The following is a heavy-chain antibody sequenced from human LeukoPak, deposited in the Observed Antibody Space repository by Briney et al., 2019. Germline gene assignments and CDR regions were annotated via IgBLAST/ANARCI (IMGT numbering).Heavy chain of an antibody. CDR3: AKDSGYDIAFVDY. D-gene: IGHD5-12*01. Sequence: PGGSLRLSCAASGFTFSSYAMSWVRQAPGKGLEWVAVISYDGSNKYYADSVKGRFTISRDNSKNTLYLQMNSLRAEDTAVYYCAKDSGYDIAFVDYWGQGTLVTVSS. V-gene: IGHV3-30*18. J-gene: IGHJ4*02. CDR2: ISYDGSNK. CDR1: GFTFSSYA.